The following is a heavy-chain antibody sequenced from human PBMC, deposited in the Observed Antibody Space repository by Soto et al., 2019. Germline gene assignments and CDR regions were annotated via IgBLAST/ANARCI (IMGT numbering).Heavy chain of an antibody. CDR3: ARGARYYDFWSGYFDY. Sequence: PSETLSLTCAVYGGSFSGYYRSWIRQPPGKGLEWIGEINHSGSTNYNPSLKSRVTISVDTSKNQFSLKLSSVTAADTAVYYCARGARYYDFWSGYFDYWGQGTLVTVSS. CDR1: GGSFSGYY. V-gene: IGHV4-34*01. J-gene: IGHJ4*02. CDR2: INHSGST. D-gene: IGHD3-3*01.